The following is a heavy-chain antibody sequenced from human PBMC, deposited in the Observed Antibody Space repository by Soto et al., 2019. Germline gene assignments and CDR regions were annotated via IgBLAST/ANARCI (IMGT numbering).Heavy chain of an antibody. V-gene: IGHV1-8*01. D-gene: IGHD1-1*01. Sequence: QVQLVQSGAEVKKPGASVKVSCKASGYTFTSYDIKWVRQATGQGLEWMGWMSPNGGHTGYAQKFQGRITMTRNTSTSTVYMELSSLTSDDTAVYYCARSAYNFEGVFDYWGQGTLVTVSS. CDR3: ARSAYNFEGVFDY. CDR1: GYTFTSYD. J-gene: IGHJ4*02. CDR2: MSPNGGHT.